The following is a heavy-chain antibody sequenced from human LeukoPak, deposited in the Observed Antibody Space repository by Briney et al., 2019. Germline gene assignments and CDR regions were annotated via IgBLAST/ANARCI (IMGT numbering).Heavy chain of an antibody. V-gene: IGHV5-51*01. CDR1: TYTFTNYG. Sequence: GESLKISCRGSTYTFTNYGIGWVRPMLGKGLEWMGVIYPSNSDTTYSTSFRGQVAISADKSITTESPQWNRLKASDTAMYYCARHGGDGWRTGTKVTVCS. CDR2: IYPSNSDT. D-gene: IGHD3-10*01. J-gene: IGHJ6*04. CDR3: ARHGGDG.